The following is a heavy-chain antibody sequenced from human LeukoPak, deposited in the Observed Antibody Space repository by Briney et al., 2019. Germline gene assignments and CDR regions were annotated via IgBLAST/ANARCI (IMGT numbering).Heavy chain of an antibody. J-gene: IGHJ6*03. V-gene: IGHV3-30*01. Sequence: GSLRLSCAGSGFTFRSHGLQWVRQAPGKGLEWVSFFSYHGGNKYYADSVKGRFTISRDNSKSTLNLQLDSLSTEDTAVYYCAREGYSYADYYCYYMDVWGKGTTVTVSS. CDR3: AREGYSYADYYCYYMDV. D-gene: IGHD3-16*01. CDR1: GFTFRSHG. CDR2: FSYHGGNK.